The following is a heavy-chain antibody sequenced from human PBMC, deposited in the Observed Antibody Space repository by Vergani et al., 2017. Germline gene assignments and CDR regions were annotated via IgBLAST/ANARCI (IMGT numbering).Heavy chain of an antibody. Sequence: QLQESGPGLVKASQTLSLTCSVSGAYVGSGGYYWGWIRQPPGKGLEWIGSMDYNGRAYYTPSLRRRVAISIDTSKMQFSLKLYSLTAADTAIYYCARHVTQDYYNDSNYFDYWGLGTLVTVSS. J-gene: IGHJ4*02. CDR1: GAYVGSGGYY. V-gene: IGHV4-39*01. CDR2: MDYNGRA. D-gene: IGHD3-22*01. CDR3: ARHVTQDYYNDSNYFDY.